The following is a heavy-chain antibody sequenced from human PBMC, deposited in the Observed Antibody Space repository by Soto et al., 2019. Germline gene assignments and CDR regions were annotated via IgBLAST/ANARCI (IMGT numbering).Heavy chain of an antibody. V-gene: IGHV1-8*01. D-gene: IGHD3-10*01. J-gene: IGHJ6*02. CDR2: MNPNSGNT. CDR3: ARASGSGGYYRNYYYYGMDV. CDR1: GYTFTSYD. Sequence: ASVKVSCKASGYTFTSYDINWVRQATGQGLEWMGWMNPNSGNTGYAQKFQGRVTMTRNTSISTAYMELSSLRSEDTAVYYCARASGSGGYYRNYYYYGMDVWGQGTTVTVSS.